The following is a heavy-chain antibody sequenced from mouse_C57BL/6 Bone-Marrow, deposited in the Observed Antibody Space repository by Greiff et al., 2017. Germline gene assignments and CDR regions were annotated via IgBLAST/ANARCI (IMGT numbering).Heavy chain of an antibody. Sequence: DVKLQESGAELVRPGASVKLSCTASGFTIKDDCMHWVKQRPEQGLEWIGWIDPENGDTEYTSKFQGKATITADTSSNTAYLQLSSLTSEDTAVYYCTTWTYGGQGTTLTVSA. CDR3: TTWTY. J-gene: IGHJ2*01. CDR1: GFTIKDDC. V-gene: IGHV14-4*01. CDR2: IDPENGDT.